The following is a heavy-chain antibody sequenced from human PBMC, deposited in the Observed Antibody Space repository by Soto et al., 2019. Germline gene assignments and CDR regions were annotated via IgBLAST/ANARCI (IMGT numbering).Heavy chain of an antibody. CDR2: IYGSGGGI. CDR1: GFTFRDYA. Sequence: EAQLLESGGGLVQPGGSLRLSCTASGFTFRDYAMTWVRQAPGKGLECVSGIYGSGGGIQYADSVKGRFTISRDNYRNTLYLQMNSLRDEDTAVYYCAKDLVSGDGLWLMDEWGQGTPVTVS. CDR3: AKDLVSGDGLWLMDE. V-gene: IGHV3-23*01. D-gene: IGHD2-21*02. J-gene: IGHJ4*02.